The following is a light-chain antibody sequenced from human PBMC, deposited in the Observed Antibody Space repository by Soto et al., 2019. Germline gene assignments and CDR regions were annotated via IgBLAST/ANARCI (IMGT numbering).Light chain of an antibody. Sequence: EIVLTQSPGTLSLSLGERATLSCRASQSVSSNYLAWYQQKPGQAPRLLIYATSSRATGIPDRFSGSGSGTDFTLSISRLEPEDSAVYYCQQYGNGNSPRYSFGQGTRLEIK. CDR1: QSVSSNY. CDR3: QQYGNGNSPRYS. J-gene: IGKJ2*03. V-gene: IGKV3-20*01. CDR2: ATS.